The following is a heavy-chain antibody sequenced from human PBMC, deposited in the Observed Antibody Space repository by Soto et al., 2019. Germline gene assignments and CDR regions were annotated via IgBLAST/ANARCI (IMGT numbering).Heavy chain of an antibody. V-gene: IGHV4-34*01. CDR2: INHSGST. CDR1: GGSFSGYY. D-gene: IGHD5-18*01. Sequence: SETLSLTCAVYGGSFSGYYWSWIRQPPGKGLEWIGEINHSGSTNYNPSLKSRVTISVDTSRNQFSLKLSSVTAADTAVYYCARRSGYSYGTGGTYNWFDPWGQGTLVTVSS. CDR3: ARRSGYSYGTGGTYNWFDP. J-gene: IGHJ5*02.